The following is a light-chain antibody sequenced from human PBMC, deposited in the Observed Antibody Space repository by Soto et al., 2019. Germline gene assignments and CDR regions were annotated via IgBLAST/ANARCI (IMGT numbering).Light chain of an antibody. CDR2: KAS. CDR1: QRISSW. CDR3: QQYNILYT. V-gene: IGKV1-5*03. Sequence: DIQMTQSPSTLSASVGDRVTITCRASQRISSWLAWYQQKPGKAPKLLIYKASSLESGVPSRFIGSGSGTEFPLTISSLQPDYFATYYCQQYNILYTFGQGTKLEIK. J-gene: IGKJ2*01.